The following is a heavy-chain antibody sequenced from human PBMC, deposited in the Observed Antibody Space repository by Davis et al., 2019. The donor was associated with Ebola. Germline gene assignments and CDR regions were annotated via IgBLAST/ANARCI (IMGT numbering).Heavy chain of an antibody. Sequence: SGPTLAILTQPLTLTCTFSRFPLRTSGVGVGWIRLPLGKHLQWLALIYWHDANRYSPSLKSRLTITKDTSKNQVVLTMTNMDPVDTATYYSAHRGCSSTSCYVFDYWGQGTLVTVSS. CDR3: AHRGCSSTSCYVFDY. CDR2: IYWHDAN. J-gene: IGHJ4*02. V-gene: IGHV2-5*01. CDR1: RFPLRTSGVG. D-gene: IGHD2-2*01.